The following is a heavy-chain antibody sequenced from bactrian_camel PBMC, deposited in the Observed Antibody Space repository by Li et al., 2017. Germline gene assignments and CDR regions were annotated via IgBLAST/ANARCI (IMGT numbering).Heavy chain of an antibody. CDR1: GFTFNNYH. J-gene: IGHJ4*01. V-gene: IGHV3S10*01. Sequence: QLVESGGGLVQPGGSLRLSCDASGFTFNNYHMSWVRQAPGKGLEWLSGIKTDGSTYYGDSVKGRFTISKDNAENTVYLQMNSLKPEDTAVYYCVTTSAGLTGTQGYWGQGTQVTVS. CDR2: IKTDGST. CDR3: VTTSAGLTGTQGY. D-gene: IGHD3*01.